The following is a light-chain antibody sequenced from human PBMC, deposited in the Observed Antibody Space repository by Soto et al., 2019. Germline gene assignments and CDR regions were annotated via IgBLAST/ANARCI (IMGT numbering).Light chain of an antibody. CDR2: EVS. CDR1: SSDVGGYNS. CDR3: SSYTTSSTPSYV. V-gene: IGLV2-14*01. Sequence: ALTQPASVSGSPGQSITISCTGTSSDVGGYNSVSWYQQHPGKAPKLMIYEVSDRPLGVSNRFSGSKSGNTASLTISGLQAEDEADYYCSSYTTSSTPSYVFGTGTKVTVL. J-gene: IGLJ1*01.